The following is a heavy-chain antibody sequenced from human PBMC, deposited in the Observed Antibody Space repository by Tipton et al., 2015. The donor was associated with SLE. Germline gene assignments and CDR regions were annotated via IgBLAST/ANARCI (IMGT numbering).Heavy chain of an antibody. CDR3: ARDGARSDYVRWFDP. CDR1: GGSISSSSYY. D-gene: IGHD4-17*01. Sequence: TLSLTCTVSGGSISSSSYYWGWIRQPPGKGLEWIGSIYYSGGTYYNPSLKSRVTISVDTSKNQFSLKLSPVTAADTAVYYCARDGARSDYVRWFDPWGQGTLVTVSS. J-gene: IGHJ5*02. V-gene: IGHV4-39*07. CDR2: IYYSGGT.